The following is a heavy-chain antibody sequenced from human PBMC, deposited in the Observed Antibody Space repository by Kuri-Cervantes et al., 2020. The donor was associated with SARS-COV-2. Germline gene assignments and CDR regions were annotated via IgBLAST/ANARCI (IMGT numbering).Heavy chain of an antibody. CDR1: GFSISDRAYW. V-gene: IGHV3-7*04. CDR3: ARGVHEQLYDSSGYYSAEYFQH. D-gene: IGHD3-22*01. Sequence: GGSLRPSCTASGFSISDRAYWMTWVRQTPGKGLEWVANIKHDGSERFYVDSVKGRFTISRDNAKNSLYLQMDSLRAEDTAVYYCARGVHEQLYDSSGYYSAEYFQHWGQGTLVTVSS. CDR2: IKHDGSER. J-gene: IGHJ1*01.